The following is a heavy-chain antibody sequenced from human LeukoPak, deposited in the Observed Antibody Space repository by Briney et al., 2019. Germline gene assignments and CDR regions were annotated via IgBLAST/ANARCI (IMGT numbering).Heavy chain of an antibody. CDR2: IYYSGST. CDR1: GYSISSDNW. V-gene: IGHV4-28*01. CDR3: AKKIAAAAWFDP. D-gene: IGHD6-13*01. Sequence: SDTRSLTCAVSGYSISSDNWWGWIRQPPGKGLEWIGYIYYSGSTYYNPSLKSRVTMSVDTSKNQFSLKLSSVTAVDTAVYYCAKKIAAAAWFDPWGQGTLVTVSS. J-gene: IGHJ5*02.